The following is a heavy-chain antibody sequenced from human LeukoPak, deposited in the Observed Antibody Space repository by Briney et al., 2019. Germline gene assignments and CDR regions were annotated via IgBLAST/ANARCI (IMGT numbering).Heavy chain of an antibody. CDR1: GYTFTSYG. CDR2: INPNSGGT. J-gene: IGHJ2*01. V-gene: IGHV1-2*02. D-gene: IGHD3-10*01. CDR3: ASPWGRWFGELIWYFDL. Sequence: GASVKVSCKASGYTFTSYGISWVRQAPGQGPEWMGWINPNSGGTNYAQRFQGRVTMTRDTSITTAYMELSRLRSDDTAVYYCASPWGRWFGELIWYFDLWGRGTLVTVSS.